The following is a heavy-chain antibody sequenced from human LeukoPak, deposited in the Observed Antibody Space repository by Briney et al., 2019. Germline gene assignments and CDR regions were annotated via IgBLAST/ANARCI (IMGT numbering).Heavy chain of an antibody. D-gene: IGHD1-26*01. CDR3: AIGSGIKSGSYQFDY. CDR2: MYYRGNT. CDR1: GGSISSSSYY. Sequence: SETLSLTCTVSGGSISSSSYYWGWIRQPPGKGLEWVGHMYYRGNTFYSPSLKSRVTISVDTSKNQFSLKLRSVTAADTAVYYCAIGSGIKSGSYQFDYWGQGTLVTVSS. V-gene: IGHV4-39*07. J-gene: IGHJ4*02.